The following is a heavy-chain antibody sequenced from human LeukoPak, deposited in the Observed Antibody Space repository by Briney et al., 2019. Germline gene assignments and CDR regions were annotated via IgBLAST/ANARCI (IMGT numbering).Heavy chain of an antibody. CDR3: ARDTGSYGYFDY. D-gene: IGHD5-18*01. Sequence: GGSLRLSCAASGFTVSSNSINWVRQAPGKELEWVSVIYSGGNTYYADSVKGRFTISRDNSKNTLYLQMNSLRDEDTAVYYCARDTGSYGYFDYWGQGTLVTVSS. CDR1: GFTVSSNS. J-gene: IGHJ4*02. CDR2: IYSGGNT. V-gene: IGHV3-53*01.